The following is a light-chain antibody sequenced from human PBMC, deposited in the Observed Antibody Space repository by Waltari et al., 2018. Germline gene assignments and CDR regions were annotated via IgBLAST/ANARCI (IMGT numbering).Light chain of an antibody. CDR2: GAS. CDR3: QQYNSWLWT. CDR1: QSVGSN. J-gene: IGKJ1*01. Sequence: EIVMTQSPATLSVSLGERATLSCRASQSVGSNLAWYQQKPGQAPRLLIYGASTRATGIPVRFSGSGSGTEFTLTISSLQSEDFAVYYCQQYNSWLWTFGQGTKVEIK. V-gene: IGKV3-15*01.